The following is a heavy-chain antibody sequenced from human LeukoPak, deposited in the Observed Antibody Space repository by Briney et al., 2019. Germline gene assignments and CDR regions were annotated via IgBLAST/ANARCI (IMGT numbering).Heavy chain of an antibody. CDR3: VRDHWWSFGA. CDR2: TNPDGTET. CDR1: GLFFSVHY. D-gene: IGHD2-15*01. Sequence: GGSLTLSCVDSGLFFSVHYMSWVRQGPGKGLEWVAKTNPDGTETSYVDSVKGRFTISRDNAKNSLYLQINSLRDEDTAVYYCVRDHWWSFGAWGQGTLVTVSS. J-gene: IGHJ5*02. V-gene: IGHV3-7*01.